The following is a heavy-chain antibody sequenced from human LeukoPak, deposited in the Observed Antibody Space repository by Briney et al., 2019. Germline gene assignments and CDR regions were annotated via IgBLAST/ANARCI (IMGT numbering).Heavy chain of an antibody. J-gene: IGHJ4*02. CDR3: ARGAVRESGCHHTNKVWKS. CDR1: SPSLATIC. CDR2: IHYSGST. V-gene: IGHV4-59*01. D-gene: IGHD1-26*01. Sequence: SETLSPTSYLASPSLATICWRCNRQSPGKGLEWIGYIHYSGSTNYNPSLKSRVSISVDTSKDQVSLKLSSGTAAATAVYYCARGAVRESGCHHTNKVWKSGGQGTLVIVSS.